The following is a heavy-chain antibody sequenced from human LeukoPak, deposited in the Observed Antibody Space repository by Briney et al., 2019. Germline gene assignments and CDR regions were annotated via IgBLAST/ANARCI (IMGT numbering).Heavy chain of an antibody. CDR1: GFTFSSYA. V-gene: IGHV3-23*01. Sequence: GGSLRLSCAASGFTFSSYAMSWVRQAPGKGLEWVSAISGSGGSTYYADSVKGRFTISRDNSKNTLYLQMGSLRAEDMAVYYCARLGGSRIGYCSGGSCHGDYWGQGTLVTVSS. CDR3: ARLGGSRIGYCSGGSCHGDY. D-gene: IGHD2-15*01. CDR2: ISGSGGST. J-gene: IGHJ4*02.